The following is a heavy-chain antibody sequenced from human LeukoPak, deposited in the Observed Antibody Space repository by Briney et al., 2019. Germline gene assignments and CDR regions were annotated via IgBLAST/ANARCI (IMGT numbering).Heavy chain of an antibody. Sequence: GASVKVSCRASGYTFTDYYIRWVRQAPGQGLEWMGWINPDNGGTNYAQKFQGRATMTRDTSIRTVYMDLSRLRSDDTAVFYCTREARVGNWFDPWGQGTQVTVSS. J-gene: IGHJ5*02. V-gene: IGHV1-2*02. CDR2: INPDNGGT. D-gene: IGHD2-2*01. CDR3: TREARVGNWFDP. CDR1: GYTFTDYY.